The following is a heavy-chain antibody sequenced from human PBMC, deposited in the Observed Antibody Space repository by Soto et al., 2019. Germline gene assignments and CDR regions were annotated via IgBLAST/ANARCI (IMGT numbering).Heavy chain of an antibody. CDR3: AKVPYYYDSSGYYEPFDN. Sequence: GGSLILSCAASGFTFSNYAMSWVRPAPGKGLEWVSGISGSGGTTYYADSVKGRFTISRDNSKNTLYLQMNSLRAEDTAVYYCAKVPYYYDSSGYYEPFDNWGQGTLVTVSS. D-gene: IGHD3-22*01. V-gene: IGHV3-23*01. CDR1: GFTFSNYA. CDR2: ISGSGGTT. J-gene: IGHJ4*02.